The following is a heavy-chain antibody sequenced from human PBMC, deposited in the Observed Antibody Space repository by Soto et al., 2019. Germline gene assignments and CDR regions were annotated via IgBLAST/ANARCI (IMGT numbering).Heavy chain of an antibody. CDR3: AKMTSDDFWSGYQYYFDC. Sequence: ETLRLSCAASGFTFSSYAMRWVRQAPGQGLEWFSAISGSGGSTYYADSVKGRLTISRDNSKNTLYLQMNSRRAENKAVYYCAKMTSDDFWSGYQYYFDCWGQGTLVTVSS. J-gene: IGHJ4*02. CDR1: GFTFSSYA. CDR2: ISGSGGST. D-gene: IGHD3-3*01. V-gene: IGHV3-23*01.